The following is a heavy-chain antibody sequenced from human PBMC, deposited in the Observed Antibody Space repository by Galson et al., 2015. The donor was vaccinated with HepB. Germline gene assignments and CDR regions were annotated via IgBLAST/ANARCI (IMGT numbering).Heavy chain of an antibody. Sequence: SLRLSCADSGFTVNSNYMSWVRQAPGKGLEWVAVIYRSGSTYYADSVKGRFTISRDNSKNMLYLQMNGLRAEDTAVYYCARDMWLRKTVYWGQGTLVTVSS. CDR3: ARDMWLRKTVY. V-gene: IGHV3-66*01. CDR2: IYRSGST. J-gene: IGHJ4*02. CDR1: GFTVNSNY. D-gene: IGHD3-22*01.